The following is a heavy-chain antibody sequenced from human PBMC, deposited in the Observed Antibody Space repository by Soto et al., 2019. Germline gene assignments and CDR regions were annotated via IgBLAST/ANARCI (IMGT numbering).Heavy chain of an antibody. D-gene: IGHD6-19*01. CDR2: IYYSGST. CDR3: TRHLGRAVAGFDY. J-gene: IGHJ4*02. CDR1: GGSISSYY. V-gene: IGHV4-59*08. Sequence: SETLSLTCTVSGGSISSYYWSWIRQPPGKGLEWIGHIYYSGSTNYNPSLKSRVTISVDTSKNQFSLKLSSVTAADTAVYYCTRHLGRAVAGFDYWGQGTLVTVSS.